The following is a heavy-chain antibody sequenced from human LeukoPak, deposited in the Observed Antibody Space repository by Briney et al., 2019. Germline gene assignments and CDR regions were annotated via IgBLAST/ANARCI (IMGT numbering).Heavy chain of an antibody. CDR3: TREDHSNYNY. CDR1: GFTVSSNY. Sequence: GGSLRLSCAASGFTVSSNYMSWVRQAPGKGLEWVASIKQDGGETFYVDSVKGRFTISRDNAKNSLYLQMNSLRAEDTAVYYCTREDHSNYNYWGQGTLVTVSS. CDR2: IKQDGGET. D-gene: IGHD4-11*01. V-gene: IGHV3-7*01. J-gene: IGHJ4*02.